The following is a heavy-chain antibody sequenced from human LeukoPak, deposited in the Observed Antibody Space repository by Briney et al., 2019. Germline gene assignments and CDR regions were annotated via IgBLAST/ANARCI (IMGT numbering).Heavy chain of an antibody. CDR2: IKGDGDTT. Sequence: PGGSLRLSCAASGFTFSDFWMHWVRRVPGKGLISVSRIKGDGDTTTYADSVKGRFTISRDNAKNTLYLQMNSLRAEDTAVYYCAREGNSFDYWGQGTLVTVSS. J-gene: IGHJ4*02. D-gene: IGHD2/OR15-2a*01. CDR3: AREGNSFDY. V-gene: IGHV3-74*03. CDR1: GFTFSDFW.